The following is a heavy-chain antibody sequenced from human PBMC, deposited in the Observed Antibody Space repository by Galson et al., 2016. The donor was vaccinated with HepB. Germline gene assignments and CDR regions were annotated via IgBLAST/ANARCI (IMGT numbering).Heavy chain of an antibody. V-gene: IGHV3-13*01. CDR3: VRGEPRPGDWYFDL. D-gene: IGHD6-6*01. J-gene: IGHJ2*01. CDR1: GFTFSSYD. Sequence: SLRLSCAASGFTFSSYDMHWVRQATGKGLEWVSTIGTAGDTYYPGSVKGRFILSRENAKNSLYLQMNSLRAGDTAVYYCVRGEPRPGDWYFDLWGRGTLVTVSS. CDR2: IGTAGDT.